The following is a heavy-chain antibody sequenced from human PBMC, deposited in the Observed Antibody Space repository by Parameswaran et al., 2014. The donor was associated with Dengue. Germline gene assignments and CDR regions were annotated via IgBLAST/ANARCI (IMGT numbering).Heavy chain of an antibody. CDR1: ISVA. V-gene: IGHV6-1*01. CDR2: TYYRSKWYN. J-gene: IGHJ3*02. CDR3: ARVPLIVVPGFAFDI. Sequence: ISVARWIRQSPSRGLEWLGRTYYRSKWYNDYAVSVKSRITINPDTSKNQFSLQLNSVTPEDTAVYYCARVPLIVVPGFAFDIWGQGTMVTVSS. D-gene: IGHD2-2*01.